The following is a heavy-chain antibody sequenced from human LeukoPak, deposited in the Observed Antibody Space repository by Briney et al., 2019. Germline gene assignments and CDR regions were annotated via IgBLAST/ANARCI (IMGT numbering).Heavy chain of an antibody. D-gene: IGHD3-3*01. V-gene: IGHV3-74*01. CDR2: INSDGSST. J-gene: IGHJ4*02. CDR1: GFTFSSYW. CDR3: AREGFNYDFWSGYYPPFDY. Sequence: GGSLRLSCAASGFTFSSYWMHWVRQSPGKGLVWVSRINSDGSSTSYADSVKGRFTISRDNAKNSLYLQMNSLRAEDTAVYYCAREGFNYDFWSGYYPPFDYWGQGTLVTVSS.